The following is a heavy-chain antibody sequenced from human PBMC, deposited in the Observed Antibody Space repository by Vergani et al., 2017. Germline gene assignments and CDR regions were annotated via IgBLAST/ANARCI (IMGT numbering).Heavy chain of an antibody. D-gene: IGHD2-2*01. CDR2: RIDWDNT. J-gene: IGHJ5*01. Sequence: QVQLQQWGAGLLKPSETLSLTCAVYGGSFSGYYWSWIRQPPGKGLEWLARIDWDNTKVYSSSLKSRLFISKDSSKNEVVLTMTNRDPVDTATYYCARTSGRSSTCHSKACWFDSWGQGILVTVSS. CDR3: ARTSGRSSTCHSKACWFDS. V-gene: IGHV4-34*12. CDR1: GGSFSGYY.